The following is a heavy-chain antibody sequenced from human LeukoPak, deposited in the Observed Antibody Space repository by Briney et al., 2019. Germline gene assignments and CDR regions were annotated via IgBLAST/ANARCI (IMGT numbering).Heavy chain of an antibody. Sequence: PGGSLRLSCAASGLTFSSYSMNWVRQAPGKGLEWVSYISSSGSTIYYADSVKGRFTISRDNAKNSLYLQMNSLRAEDTAVYYCARDENYLDYGSGSYSDYWGQGTLVTVPS. CDR3: ARDENYLDYGSGSYSDY. D-gene: IGHD3-10*01. V-gene: IGHV3-48*04. CDR2: ISSSGSTI. J-gene: IGHJ4*02. CDR1: GLTFSSYS.